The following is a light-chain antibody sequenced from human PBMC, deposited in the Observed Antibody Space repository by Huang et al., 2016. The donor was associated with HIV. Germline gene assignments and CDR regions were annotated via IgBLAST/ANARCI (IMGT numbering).Light chain of an antibody. CDR3: QQFYLPPVT. Sequence: DIQMTQSPSSLSASVGDRVTITCRASQGITNSLAWYQQKPGKAPKLLVYATSKLESGVPSRFSGGGSGTDYTLTITSLQPEDFATYCCQQFYLPPVTFGQGTKVEIK. CDR1: QGITNS. V-gene: IGKV1-NL1*01. CDR2: ATS. J-gene: IGKJ1*01.